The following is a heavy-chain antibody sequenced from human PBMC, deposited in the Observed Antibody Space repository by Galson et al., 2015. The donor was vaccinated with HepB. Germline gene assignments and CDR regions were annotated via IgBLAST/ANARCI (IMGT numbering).Heavy chain of an antibody. J-gene: IGHJ3*02. Sequence: SVKVSCKASGYTFTSYYMHWVRQAPGQGLEWMGIINPSGGSTSYAQKFQGRVTMTRDTSTSTVYMELSSLRSEDTAVYYCARSITMIVVADAFGIWGQGTMVTVSS. CDR3: ARSITMIVVADAFGI. V-gene: IGHV1-46*03. CDR2: INPSGGST. D-gene: IGHD3-22*01. CDR1: GYTFTSYY.